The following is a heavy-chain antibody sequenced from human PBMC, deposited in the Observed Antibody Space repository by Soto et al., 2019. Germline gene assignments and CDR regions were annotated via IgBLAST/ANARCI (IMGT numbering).Heavy chain of an antibody. CDR2: ISYSGST. D-gene: IGHD2-2*01. CDR1: GGSISGYF. J-gene: IGHJ6*02. V-gene: IGHV4-59*01. CDR3: ARDCSSTSCSLYYYGMDV. Sequence: SETLSLTCTVSGGSISGYFWSWIRQPPGKGLEWIGYISYSGSTNYNSSLKSRVTMSIDTSKNQFSLRLTSVTAADTAVYYCARDCSSTSCSLYYYGMDVWGQGNTVTVSS.